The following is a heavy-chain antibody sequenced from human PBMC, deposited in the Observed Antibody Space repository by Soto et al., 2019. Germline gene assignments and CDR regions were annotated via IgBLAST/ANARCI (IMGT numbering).Heavy chain of an antibody. CDR2: LKSDNGGT. V-gene: IGHV1-2*02. J-gene: IGHJ6*02. Sequence: QVQLVQSGAEVKPPGASVKVSCKASGYTFTGHYMHWVRQVSGKRLEHLGWLKSDNGGTYYAPKFQGRVTFTRDTSTSTFYMEMNGRRSDDTAVYFWARDLCHLGSGTACPLYGLDIWGQGPTVVVS. D-gene: IGHD3-10*01. CDR1: GYTFTGHY. CDR3: ARDLCHLGSGTACPLYGLDI.